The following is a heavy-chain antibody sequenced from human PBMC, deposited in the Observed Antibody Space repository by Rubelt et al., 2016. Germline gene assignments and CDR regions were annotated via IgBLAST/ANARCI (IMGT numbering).Heavy chain of an antibody. CDR3: ARVIAAAGRDGNYFDY. J-gene: IGHJ4*02. CDR2: INTNTGNP. D-gene: IGHD6-13*01. V-gene: IGHV7-4-1*02. Sequence: QVQLVQSGAEVKKPGASVKVSCKASGYTFTSYAMNWVRQAPGQGLEWMGWINTNTGNPTYAQGFTGRVGFSLDTSVSTAYLQISSLKAEDTAVYYCARVIAAAGRDGNYFDYWGQGTLVTVSS. CDR1: GYTFTSYA.